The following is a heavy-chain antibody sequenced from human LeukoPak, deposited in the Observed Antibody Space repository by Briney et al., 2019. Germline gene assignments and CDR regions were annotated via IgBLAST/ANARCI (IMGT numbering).Heavy chain of an antibody. D-gene: IGHD1-26*01. CDR3: ARGGGMTRYYYGMDV. CDR2: INPSGGST. CDR1: GYTFTSYY. J-gene: IGHJ6*02. V-gene: IGHV1-46*01. Sequence: ASVKVSCKASGYTFTSYYMHWVRQAPGQGLEWMGIINPSGGSTSYAQKFQGRVTMTRDTSTGTVYMELSSLRSEDTAVYYCARGGGMTRYYYGMDVWGQGTTVTVSS.